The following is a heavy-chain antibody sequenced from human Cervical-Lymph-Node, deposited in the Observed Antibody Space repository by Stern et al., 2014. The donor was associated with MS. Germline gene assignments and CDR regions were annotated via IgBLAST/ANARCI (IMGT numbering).Heavy chain of an antibody. D-gene: IGHD4-23*01. CDR1: GFSFSDYG. V-gene: IGHV3-30*18. CDR2: ISYDGAHK. Sequence: QLVQSGGGVVQPGRSLRLSCEASGFSFSDYGIHWVRQAPGKGLEWVAVISYDGAHKYYTDSVKGRVTISRDNSKNTVFLQMNNLRSEDTAIYYCAKDLGGNAFDYWGQGTRVTVTS. J-gene: IGHJ4*02. CDR3: AKDLGGNAFDY.